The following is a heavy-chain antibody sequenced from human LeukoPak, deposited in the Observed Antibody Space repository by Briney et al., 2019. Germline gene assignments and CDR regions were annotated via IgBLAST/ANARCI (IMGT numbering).Heavy chain of an antibody. CDR3: ARSDGYSSGLTPFDY. D-gene: IGHD6-19*01. CDR2: ISAYNGNT. J-gene: IGHJ4*02. CDR1: GYTFTSYG. Sequence: GASVKVSCKASGYTFTSYGISWVRQAPGQGLEWMGWISAYNGNTNYAQKLQGRVTMTTDTSTSTAYMELRSLRSDDTAVYYRARSDGYSSGLTPFDYWGQGTLVTVSS. V-gene: IGHV1-18*01.